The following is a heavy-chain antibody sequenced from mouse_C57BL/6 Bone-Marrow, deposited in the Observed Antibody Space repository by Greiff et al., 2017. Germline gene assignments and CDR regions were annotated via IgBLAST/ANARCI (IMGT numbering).Heavy chain of an antibody. V-gene: IGHV5-12*01. CDR1: GFTFSDYY. CDR2: ISNGGGST. Sequence: EVMLVESGGGLVQPGGSLKLSCAASGFTFSDYYMYWVRQTPEKRLEWVAYISNGGGSTYYPDTVKGRFTISRDNAKNTLYLQMSRLKSEDTAMYYCARPGVLRYTFDVWGTGTTVTVSS. D-gene: IGHD1-1*01. J-gene: IGHJ1*03. CDR3: ARPGVLRYTFDV.